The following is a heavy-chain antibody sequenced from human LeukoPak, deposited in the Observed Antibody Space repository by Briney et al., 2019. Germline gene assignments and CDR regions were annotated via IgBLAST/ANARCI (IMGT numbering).Heavy chain of an antibody. Sequence: SETLSLTCTVSGGSISSGGYYWSWIRQPPGKGLEWIGYIYHSGSTYYNPSLKSRVTISVDRSKNQFSLKLSSVTAADTAVYYCARKYYDFWSGYPPESRFDPWGQGTLVTVSS. CDR1: GGSISSGGYY. J-gene: IGHJ5*02. V-gene: IGHV4-30-2*01. D-gene: IGHD3-3*01. CDR2: IYHSGST. CDR3: ARKYYDFWSGYPPESRFDP.